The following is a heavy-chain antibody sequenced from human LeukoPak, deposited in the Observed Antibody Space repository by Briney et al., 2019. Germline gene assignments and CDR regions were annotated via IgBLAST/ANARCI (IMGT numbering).Heavy chain of an antibody. J-gene: IGHJ4*02. CDR3: ANSNRGYGVIDY. CDR2: ISYDGSNK. D-gene: IGHD3-22*01. Sequence: GRSLRLSCAASGFTFSSYGMHWVRQAPGKGLEWVAVISYDGSNKYYADSVKGRFTISRDNSKNTLYLQMNSLRAEDTAVYYCANSNRGYGVIDYWGQGTLVTVSS. V-gene: IGHV3-30*18. CDR1: GFTFSSYG.